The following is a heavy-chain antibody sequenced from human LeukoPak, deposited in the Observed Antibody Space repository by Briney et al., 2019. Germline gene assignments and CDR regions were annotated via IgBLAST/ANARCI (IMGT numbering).Heavy chain of an antibody. J-gene: IGHJ4*02. V-gene: IGHV3-30*02. CDR1: GFTLRTYG. CDR3: AKISMYDSSGRFDY. D-gene: IGHD3-22*01. Sequence: GGSLRLSCAASGFTLRTYGMHWVRQAPGKGLEWVAFMRYDGSDKYYTDSVRGRFTISRDESKNTLYLQMNNLRAGDTAVYYCAKISMYDSSGRFDYWGQGTLVTVSS. CDR2: MRYDGSDK.